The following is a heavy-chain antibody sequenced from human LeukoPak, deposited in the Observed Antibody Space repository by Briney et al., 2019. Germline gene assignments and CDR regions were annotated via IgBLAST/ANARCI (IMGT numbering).Heavy chain of an antibody. D-gene: IGHD3-10*01. CDR1: GGSISSSSYY. Sequence: PSETLSLTCTVSGGSISSSSYYWGWLRQPPGKGLDWIGSIYYSGSTYYNPSLKSRVTISVDTSKNQFSLKLSSVTAADTAVYYCARHRTIYPPFYYGSGSQSPYFDYWGQGTLVTVSS. CDR2: IYYSGST. CDR3: ARHRTIYPPFYYGSGSQSPYFDY. J-gene: IGHJ4*02. V-gene: IGHV4-39*01.